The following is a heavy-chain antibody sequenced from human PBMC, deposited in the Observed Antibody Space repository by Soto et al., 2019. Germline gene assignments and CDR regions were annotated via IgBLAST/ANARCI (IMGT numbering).Heavy chain of an antibody. J-gene: IGHJ4*02. CDR3: TRGAAGFDY. CDR2: IGTAGDT. CDR1: GFTFSSYD. D-gene: IGHD6-13*01. V-gene: IGHV3-13*01. Sequence: EVQLVESGGDLVQPGGSLRLSCAASGFTFSSYDFHWVRQATGKGLEWVSAIGTAGDTYYAGSVKGRFTISRDNAKNSLYLQMNSLSDGDTAVYYCTRGAAGFDYWGQGTLVTVSS.